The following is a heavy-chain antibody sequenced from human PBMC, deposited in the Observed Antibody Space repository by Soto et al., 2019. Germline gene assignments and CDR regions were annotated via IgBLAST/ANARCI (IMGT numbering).Heavy chain of an antibody. CDR2: IYYSGST. CDR3: ARHLHLVHSSSWFPRLDY. V-gene: IGHV4-59*01. J-gene: IGHJ4*02. CDR1: GGSISSYY. Sequence: SETLSLTCTVSGGSISSYYWSWIRQPPGKGLEWIGYIYYSGSTNYNPSLKSRVTISVDTSKNQFSLKLSSVTAADTAVYYCARHLHLVHSSSWFPRLDYWGQRTLVPVSS. D-gene: IGHD6-13*01.